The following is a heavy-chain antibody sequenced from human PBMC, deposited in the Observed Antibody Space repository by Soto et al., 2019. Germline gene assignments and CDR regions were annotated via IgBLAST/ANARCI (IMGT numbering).Heavy chain of an antibody. D-gene: IGHD4-17*01. Sequence: SETLSLTCTVSGGSISSYYWSWIRQPPGKGLEWIGYIYYSGSTSYNPSLKRRVTFSADSSRGQFSLRLNSVTAADTAVYYCARHSYGDYDPPSPWGQGTLVTVSS. V-gene: IGHV4-59*08. CDR3: ARHSYGDYDPPSP. CDR2: IYYSGST. CDR1: GGSISSYY. J-gene: IGHJ5*02.